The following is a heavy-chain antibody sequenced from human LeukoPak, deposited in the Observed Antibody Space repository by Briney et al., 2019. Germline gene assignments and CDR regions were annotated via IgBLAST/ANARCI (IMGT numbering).Heavy chain of an antibody. D-gene: IGHD3-22*01. CDR2: ISAYDGNT. V-gene: IGHV1-18*01. J-gene: IGHJ4*02. CDR1: GYTFTSYG. Sequence: ASVKVSCKASGYTFTSYGISWVRQAPGQGLEWMGWISAYDGNTNYAQKLQGRVTMTTDTSTSTAYMELSSLRSEDTAVYYCARGVQYYYDSSGNEYYFDYWGQGTLVTVSS. CDR3: ARGVQYYYDSSGNEYYFDY.